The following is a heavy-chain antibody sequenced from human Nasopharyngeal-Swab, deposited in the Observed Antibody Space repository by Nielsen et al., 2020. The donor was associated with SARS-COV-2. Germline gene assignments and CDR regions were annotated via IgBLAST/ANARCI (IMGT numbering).Heavy chain of an antibody. D-gene: IGHD7-27*01. CDR2: ISSSSSYI. Sequence: GSLRLSCAASGFTFSSYSMNWVRQAPGKGLEWVSSISSSSSYIYYADSVKGRFTISRDNAKNSLYLQMNSLRAEDTAVYYCARDRGTGDSYYYYGMDVWGQGTTVTVSS. V-gene: IGHV3-21*01. J-gene: IGHJ6*02. CDR3: ARDRGTGDSYYYYGMDV. CDR1: GFTFSSYS.